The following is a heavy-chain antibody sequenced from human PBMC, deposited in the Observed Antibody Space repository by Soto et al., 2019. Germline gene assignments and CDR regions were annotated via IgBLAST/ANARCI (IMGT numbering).Heavy chain of an antibody. V-gene: IGHV4-4*07. CDR2: IYTSGST. Sequence: TLSLTCSVSGGSISSYYWSWIRQPAGKGLEWIGRIYTSGSTNYNASLKSRVTMSVDTSKNQFSLKLTSVTAADTAVYFCARDANWFDPWGQGTLVTVSS. CDR3: ARDANWFDP. J-gene: IGHJ5*02. CDR1: GGSISSYY.